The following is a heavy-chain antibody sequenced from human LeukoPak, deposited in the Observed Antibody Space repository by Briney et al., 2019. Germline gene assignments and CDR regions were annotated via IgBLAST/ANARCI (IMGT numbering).Heavy chain of an antibody. CDR1: GFTFSSYG. CDR3: AKEGGGYAYYFDY. J-gene: IGHJ4*02. Sequence: GRSLRLSCAASGFTFSSYGMHWVRQAPGKGLEWVAVISYDGSNKYYADSVKGRFTISRDNSKNTLYLQMNSLRAEDTAVYYCAKEGGGYAYYFDYWGQGTLVTVSS. D-gene: IGHD5-12*01. CDR2: ISYDGSNK. V-gene: IGHV3-30*18.